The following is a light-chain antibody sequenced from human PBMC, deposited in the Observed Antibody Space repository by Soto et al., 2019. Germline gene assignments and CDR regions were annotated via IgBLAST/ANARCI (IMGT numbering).Light chain of an antibody. J-gene: IGKJ1*01. CDR3: QQYGSSPPWT. CDR1: QSVSSTY. CDR2: GAS. V-gene: IGKV3-20*01. Sequence: EIVLTQSPGTLSLSPGESATLSCRASQSVSSTYLAWYQQKPGQAPRLLIYGASSRATGIPDRVSGSGSGTDFTLTISRLEPEDFAVYDCQQYGSSPPWTFGQGTKVEIK.